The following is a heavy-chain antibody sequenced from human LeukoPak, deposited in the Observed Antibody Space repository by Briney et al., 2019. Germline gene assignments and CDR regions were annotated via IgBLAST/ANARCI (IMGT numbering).Heavy chain of an antibody. CDR1: GFTFSGYS. D-gene: IGHD2/OR15-2a*01. V-gene: IGHV3-21*01. CDR2: ISSSSSYI. Sequence: PGGSLRLSCAASGFTFSGYSMNWVRQAPGKGLEWVSSISSSSSYIYYADSVKGRFTISRDNAKNSLYLQMNSLRAEDTAVYYCARVSTPGGWFDPWGQGTLVTVSS. J-gene: IGHJ5*02. CDR3: ARVSTPGGWFDP.